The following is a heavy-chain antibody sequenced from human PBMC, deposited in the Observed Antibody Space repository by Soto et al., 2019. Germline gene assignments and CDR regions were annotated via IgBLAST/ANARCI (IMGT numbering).Heavy chain of an antibody. CDR2: IIPILGIA. D-gene: IGHD6-19*01. CDR1: GGTFSSYT. Sequence: QVQLVQSGAEVKKPGSSVKVSCKASGGTFSSYTISWVRQAPGQGLEWMGRIIPILGIANYAQKFQGRVTITADKSTSTAYMELSSLRSEDTAVYYCARDREGSSGRHYFDYWGQGTLVTVSS. J-gene: IGHJ4*02. CDR3: ARDREGSSGRHYFDY. V-gene: IGHV1-69*08.